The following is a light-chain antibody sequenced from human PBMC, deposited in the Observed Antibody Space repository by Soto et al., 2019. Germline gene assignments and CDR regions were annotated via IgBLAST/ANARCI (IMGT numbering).Light chain of an antibody. V-gene: IGLV2-14*01. Sequence: QSALTQPASVSGSPGKSIAISCTGSSSDVGIYNYVSWYQHHPGKVPKLIIYEVSNRPSGVSNRLSGSKSGNTAALTIYGLQAEDGADYYCGSYTTSIARVFGTGTKLTVL. CDR2: EVS. CDR1: SSDVGIYNY. J-gene: IGLJ1*01. CDR3: GSYTTSIARV.